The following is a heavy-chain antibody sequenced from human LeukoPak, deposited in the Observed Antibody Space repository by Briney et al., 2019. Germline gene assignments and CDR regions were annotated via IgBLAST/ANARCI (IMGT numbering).Heavy chain of an antibody. J-gene: IGHJ4*02. Sequence: GGSLRLSCAASGFTFSTHGMHWVRQAPGKGLEWVSVIYSGGSTYYADSVKGRFTISRDNSKNTLYLQMNSLRAEDTAVYYCARDSRRILPSDWGQGTLVTVSS. CDR3: ARDSRRILPSD. D-gene: IGHD2-15*01. CDR1: GFTFSTHG. V-gene: IGHV3-66*01. CDR2: IYSGGST.